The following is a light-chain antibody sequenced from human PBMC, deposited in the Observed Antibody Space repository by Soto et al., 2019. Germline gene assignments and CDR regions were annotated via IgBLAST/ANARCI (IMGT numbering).Light chain of an antibody. CDR3: QQYGSSGT. J-gene: IGKJ1*01. Sequence: ETVLTQSPGTLSLSPGDRATLSCRASQSVTGSSLAWYQQKPGQAPRLLISDASTRATGIPDRFSGSGSGTDFTLTISRLEPEDFAVYYCQQYGSSGTCGQGTKVDI. CDR2: DAS. V-gene: IGKV3-20*01. CDR1: QSVTGSS.